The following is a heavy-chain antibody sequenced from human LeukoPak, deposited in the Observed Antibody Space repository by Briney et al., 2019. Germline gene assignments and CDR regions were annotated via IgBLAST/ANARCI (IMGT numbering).Heavy chain of an antibody. D-gene: IGHD5-18*01. CDR1: GGSISSYY. V-gene: IGHV4-59*01. Sequence: SETLSFTCTVSGGSISSYYWSWIRQPPGKGLEWIGYIYYSGSTNYNPSLKSRVTISVDTSKNQFSLKLSSVTAADTAVYYCARFTSYGYLADAFDIWGQGTMVTVSS. CDR2: IYYSGST. CDR3: ARFTSYGYLADAFDI. J-gene: IGHJ3*02.